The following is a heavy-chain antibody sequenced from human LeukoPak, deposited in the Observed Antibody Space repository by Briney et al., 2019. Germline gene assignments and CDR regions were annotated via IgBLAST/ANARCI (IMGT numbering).Heavy chain of an antibody. CDR2: MNPNSGNT. CDR1: GYTSTSYD. V-gene: IGHV1-8*01. D-gene: IGHD2-2*01. J-gene: IGHJ6*03. CDR3: ARSFSAIDYYYYYYMDV. Sequence: ASVKVSCKASGYTSTSYDINWVRQATGQGLEWMGWMNPNSGNTGYAQKFQGRVTMTRNTSISTAYMELSSLRSEDTAVYYCARSFSAIDYYYYYYMDVWGKGTTVTVSS.